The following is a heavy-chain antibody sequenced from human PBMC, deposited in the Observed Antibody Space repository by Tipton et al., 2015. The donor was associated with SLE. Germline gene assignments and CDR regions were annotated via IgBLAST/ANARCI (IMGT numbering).Heavy chain of an antibody. D-gene: IGHD5-18*01. Sequence: TLSLTCAVYGGSLSGYSWSWIRQPPGKGLEWIGEINHGGSTNYNPSLKSRVAISLDTPKNQFSLRLSSVTAADTAVYYCARGVAGYFMYCYMDVWGKGTTVTISS. CDR2: INHGGST. V-gene: IGHV4-34*01. CDR1: GGSLSGYS. J-gene: IGHJ6*03. CDR3: ARGVAGYFMYCYMDV.